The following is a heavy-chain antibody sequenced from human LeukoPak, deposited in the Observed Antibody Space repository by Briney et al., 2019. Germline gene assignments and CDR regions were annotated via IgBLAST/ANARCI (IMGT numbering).Heavy chain of an antibody. Sequence: PGRSLRLSCAASGFTFSSYGMHWVRQAPGKGLEWVAVIWYDGSNKYYADSVKGRFTISRDNSKNALYLQMNSLRAEDTAVYYCAREAVGAFDIWGQGTMVTVSS. V-gene: IGHV3-33*01. CDR2: IWYDGSNK. J-gene: IGHJ3*02. CDR3: AREAVGAFDI. CDR1: GFTFSSYG. D-gene: IGHD2-15*01.